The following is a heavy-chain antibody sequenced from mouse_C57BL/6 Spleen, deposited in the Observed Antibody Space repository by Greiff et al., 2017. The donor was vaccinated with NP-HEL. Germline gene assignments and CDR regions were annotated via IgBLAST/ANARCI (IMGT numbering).Heavy chain of an antibody. CDR2: IDPSDSET. CDR3: ARDYYGSSPFGY. J-gene: IGHJ2*01. CDR1: GYTFTSYW. D-gene: IGHD1-1*01. V-gene: IGHV1-52*01. Sequence: QVQLQQPGAELVRPGSSVKLSCKASGYTFTSYWMHWVKQRPIQGLEWIGNIDPSDSETHYNQKFKDKATLTVDKSSSTAYMQLSSLTSEDSAVYYCARDYYGSSPFGYWGQGTTLTVSS.